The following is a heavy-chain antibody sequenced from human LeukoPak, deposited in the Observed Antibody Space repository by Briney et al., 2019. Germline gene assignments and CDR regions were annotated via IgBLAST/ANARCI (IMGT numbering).Heavy chain of an antibody. V-gene: IGHV1-46*01. CDR2: INPSGGST. J-gene: IGHJ4*02. Sequence: ALVRVSCKASGSTFTSYYMHWVRQAAGQGLEWMGIINPSGGSTSYAQKFQGRVTMTRDTSTSTVYMELSSLRSEYTAVYYCARADDTAMVAYWGQGTLVTVSS. D-gene: IGHD5-18*01. CDR3: ARADDTAMVAY. CDR1: GSTFTSYY.